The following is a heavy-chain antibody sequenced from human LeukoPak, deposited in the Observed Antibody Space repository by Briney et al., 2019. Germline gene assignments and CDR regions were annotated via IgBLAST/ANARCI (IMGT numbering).Heavy chain of an antibody. CDR1: GGTFSSYA. CDR3: ARGPELERFDY. Sequence: ASVKVSCKACGGTFSSYAISWVRQAPGQGLEWMGGIIPIFGTANYAQKFQGRVTITTDESTSTAYMELSSLRSEDTAVYYCARGPELERFDYWGQGTLVTVSS. CDR2: IIPIFGTA. D-gene: IGHD1-1*01. J-gene: IGHJ4*02. V-gene: IGHV1-69*05.